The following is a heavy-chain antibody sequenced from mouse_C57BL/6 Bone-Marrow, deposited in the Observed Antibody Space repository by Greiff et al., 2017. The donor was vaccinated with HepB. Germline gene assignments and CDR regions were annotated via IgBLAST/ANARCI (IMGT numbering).Heavy chain of an antibody. Sequence: QVQLQQPGTELVKPGASVKLSCKASGYTFTSYWMHWVKQRPGQGLEWIGNINPSNGGTNYNEKFKSKATLTVDKSSSTAYMQLSSLTSEDSAVSYGERYDYGSRGYYAMDYWGQGTSLTVSS. CDR2: INPSNGGT. J-gene: IGHJ4*01. D-gene: IGHD1-1*01. CDR1: GYTFTSYW. V-gene: IGHV1-53*01. CDR3: ERYDYGSRGYYAMDY.